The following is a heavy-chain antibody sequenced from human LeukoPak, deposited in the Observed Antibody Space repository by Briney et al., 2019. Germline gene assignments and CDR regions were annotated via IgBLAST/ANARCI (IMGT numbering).Heavy chain of an antibody. Sequence: GGSLRLSCEASGFTFSRYWMHWVRQAPGKELVWVSRINSDGSRTTYADSVKGRFTISRDNAKNTLYLQMNSLRAEDTAVYYWASLFLCYGCSSSSGSFNIWGQGTTVTVSS. CDR3: ASLFLCYGCSSSSGSFNI. D-gene: IGHD6-6*01. V-gene: IGHV3-74*01. CDR2: INSDGSRT. J-gene: IGHJ3*02. CDR1: GFTFSRYW.